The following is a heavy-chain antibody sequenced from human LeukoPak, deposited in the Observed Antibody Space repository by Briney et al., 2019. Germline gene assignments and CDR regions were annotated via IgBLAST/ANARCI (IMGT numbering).Heavy chain of an antibody. J-gene: IGHJ4*02. CDR2: IYYSGST. CDR1: GGSISSSSYY. Sequence: PSETLSLTCTVSGGSISSSSYYWGWIRQPPGKGLEWIGSIYYSGSTYYNPSLKSRVTISVDTSKNQFSLKLSSVTAADTAVYYCAKTYCSGRSCYPLRYLGYYFDYWGQGTLVTVSS. D-gene: IGHD2-15*01. CDR3: AKTYCSGRSCYPLRYLGYYFDY. V-gene: IGHV4-39*01.